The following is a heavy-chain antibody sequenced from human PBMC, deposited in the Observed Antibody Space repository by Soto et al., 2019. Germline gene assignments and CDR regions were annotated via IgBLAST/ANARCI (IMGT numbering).Heavy chain of an antibody. J-gene: IGHJ6*02. V-gene: IGHV3-48*03. D-gene: IGHD2-2*01. Sequence: PGGSLRLSCAASGFTFSSYEMNWVRQAPGKGLEWVSYISSSGSTIYYADSVKGRFAISRDNAKNSLYLQMNSLRAEDTAVYYCAXYCSSTSCYEYYYYYGMDVWGQGTTVTVYS. CDR3: AXYCSSTSCYEYYYYYGMDV. CDR1: GFTFSSYE. CDR2: ISSSGSTI.